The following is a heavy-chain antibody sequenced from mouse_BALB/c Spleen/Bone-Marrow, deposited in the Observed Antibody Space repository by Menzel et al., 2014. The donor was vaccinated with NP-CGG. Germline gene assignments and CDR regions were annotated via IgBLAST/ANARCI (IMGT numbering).Heavy chain of an antibody. CDR1: GYTFTDTW. J-gene: IGHJ2*01. V-gene: IGHV1-7*01. CDR3: ARDY. Sequence: QVQLQQSGPELAKPGASVKMSCKASGYTFTDTWIHWIKQRPGQGLEWIGYINPSTGYAEYNQNFKDKATLTVDKSSSTAYMQLSSLTSEDSAVYYCARDYWGQGITLTVSS. CDR2: INPSTGYA.